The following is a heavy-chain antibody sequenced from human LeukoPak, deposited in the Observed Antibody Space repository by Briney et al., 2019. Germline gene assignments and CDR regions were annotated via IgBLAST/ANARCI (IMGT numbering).Heavy chain of an antibody. CDR2: INSDGSST. Sequence: PGASLRLSCAASGFTFSSYWMHWVRQAPGKGLVWVSRINSDGSSTSYADSVKGRFTISRDNAKNTLYLQMNSLRAEDTAVYYCARGEATYYDILTGYSFDYWGQGTLVTVSS. CDR3: ARGEATYYDILTGYSFDY. D-gene: IGHD3-9*01. V-gene: IGHV3-74*01. J-gene: IGHJ4*02. CDR1: GFTFSSYW.